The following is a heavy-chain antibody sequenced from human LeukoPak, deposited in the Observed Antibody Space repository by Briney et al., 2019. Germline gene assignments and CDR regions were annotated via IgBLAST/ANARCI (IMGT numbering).Heavy chain of an antibody. V-gene: IGHV1-2*06. CDR1: GYTFTGYY. D-gene: IGHD2-21*01. Sequence: ASVKVSCKASGYTFTGYYMHWVRQARGQGLEWMGRINPNSGGTNYAQKFQGRVTMTRDTSISTAYMELSRLRSDDTAVYYCARVVVMLRSNRDYWGQGTLVTVSS. CDR3: ARVVVMLRSNRDY. CDR2: INPNSGGT. J-gene: IGHJ4*02.